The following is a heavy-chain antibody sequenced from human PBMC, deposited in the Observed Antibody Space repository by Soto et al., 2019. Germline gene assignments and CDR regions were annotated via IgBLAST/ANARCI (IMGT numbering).Heavy chain of an antibody. CDR3: ARDLSGSVPY. CDR2: ISSSSSTI. Sequence: PGGSLRLSCAASGFTFSNYSMKWVRQAPGKGLEWVSYISSSSSTIYYADSVKGRCTISRDNAKNSLYLQMHSLRAEDPAVYYCARDLSGSVPYWGQGTLVTVS. V-gene: IGHV3-48*01. CDR1: GFTFSNYS. D-gene: IGHD3-3*01. J-gene: IGHJ4*02.